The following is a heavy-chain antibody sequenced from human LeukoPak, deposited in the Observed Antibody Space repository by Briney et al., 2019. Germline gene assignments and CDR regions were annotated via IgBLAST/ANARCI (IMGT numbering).Heavy chain of an antibody. Sequence: GGSLRLSCAASGFTVSDYSMNWIRQAPGQGLEWISNIDGSAATIYYADSVKGRFTISRDNAKNSLYLQMNSLRAEDTAVYYCARGKVSADYWGQGTLVTVSS. J-gene: IGHJ4*02. V-gene: IGHV3-11*01. CDR1: GFTVSDYS. D-gene: IGHD2-8*01. CDR2: IDGSAATI. CDR3: ARGKVSADY.